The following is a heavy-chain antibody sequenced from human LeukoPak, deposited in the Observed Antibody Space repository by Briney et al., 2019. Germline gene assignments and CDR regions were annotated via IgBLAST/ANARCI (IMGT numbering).Heavy chain of an antibody. CDR1: GGTFSSYA. Sequence: ASVKVSCKASGGTFSSYAISWVRQAPGQGLEWMGGIIPIFGTANYAQKFQGRVTITADESTSTAYMELSSLRSEDTAVYYCATRRYCSGASCSPLDYWGQGTLVTVSS. J-gene: IGHJ4*02. CDR2: IIPIFGTA. V-gene: IGHV1-69*13. CDR3: ATRRYCSGASCSPLDY. D-gene: IGHD2-15*01.